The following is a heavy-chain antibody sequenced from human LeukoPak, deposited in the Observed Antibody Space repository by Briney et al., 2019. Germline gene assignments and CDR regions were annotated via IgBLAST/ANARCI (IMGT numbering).Heavy chain of an antibody. CDR2: IQQDGSDK. J-gene: IGHJ4*02. CDR3: ARDGYMAFFDY. Sequence: GGSLRLSCAASGFTFSDYWMSWVRQAAGKGLEWVAYIQQDGSDKYYVDSVKGRFTISKDSAKNSLYLQMNSLRDEDSAVYYCARDGYMAFFDYWGQGTLVTVSS. V-gene: IGHV3-7*01. D-gene: IGHD5-24*01. CDR1: GFTFSDYW.